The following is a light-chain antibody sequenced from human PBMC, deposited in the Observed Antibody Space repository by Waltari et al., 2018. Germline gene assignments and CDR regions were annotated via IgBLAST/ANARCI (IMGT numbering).Light chain of an antibody. Sequence: YVLTQPPSVSVDPGKTARLTWGGDNIGSKSVNWYQQKPGQAPVLVMFYDSDRPSVIPERFSGSNSGNTATLTISWVEAGDEADYHCQVWDDVTDSGVFGGGTKLTVL. V-gene: IGLV3-21*04. CDR2: YDS. CDR1: NIGSKS. J-gene: IGLJ3*02. CDR3: QVWDDVTDSGV.